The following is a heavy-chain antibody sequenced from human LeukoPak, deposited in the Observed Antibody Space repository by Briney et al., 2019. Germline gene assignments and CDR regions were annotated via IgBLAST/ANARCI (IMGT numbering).Heavy chain of an antibody. CDR3: ARDLDYGADY. D-gene: IGHD3-16*01. J-gene: IGHJ4*02. V-gene: IGHV3-20*01. Sequence: PGGSLRLSCAASGFTFDDYGMSWVRQAPGKGLEWVSGINWNGGSTGYVDSVKGRFTISRDNAKNSLHPQMNSLRGEDTALYHCARDLDYGADYWGQGTLVTVSS. CDR1: GFTFDDYG. CDR2: INWNGGST.